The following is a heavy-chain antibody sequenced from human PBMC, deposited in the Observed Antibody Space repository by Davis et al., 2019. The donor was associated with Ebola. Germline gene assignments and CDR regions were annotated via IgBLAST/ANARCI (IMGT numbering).Heavy chain of an antibody. V-gene: IGHV4-34*01. Sequence: PSETLSLTCAVDGGSFSGYYWSWIRQPPGKGLEWIGEINHSGSINYNPSLKSRVTISVDTSKNQFSLKLSSVTAADTAVYYCARGLPSGWYGNWGQGTLVTVSS. CDR1: GGSFSGYY. D-gene: IGHD3-10*01. J-gene: IGHJ4*02. CDR2: INHSGSI. CDR3: ARGLPSGWYGN.